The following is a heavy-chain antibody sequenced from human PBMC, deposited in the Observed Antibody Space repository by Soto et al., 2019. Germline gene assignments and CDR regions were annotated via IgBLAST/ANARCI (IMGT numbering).Heavy chain of an antibody. CDR3: AGEGADILTGLFPYYFDF. CDR1: GDSVSSNSAA. CDR2: TYYRSKWYN. D-gene: IGHD3-9*01. Sequence: QVQLQQSGPGLVKPSQTLSLTCAISGDSVSSNSAAWNWIRQSPSRGLEWLGRTYYRSKWYNDYAVSVNSRRPINLDTSKPHFSLQLTSVTLEDTGVYYCAGEGADILTGLFPYYFDFWGQGTLVTVSS. J-gene: IGHJ4*02. V-gene: IGHV6-1*01.